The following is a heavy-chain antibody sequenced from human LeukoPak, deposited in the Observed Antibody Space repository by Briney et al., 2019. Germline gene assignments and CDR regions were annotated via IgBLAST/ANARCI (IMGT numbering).Heavy chain of an antibody. V-gene: IGHV3-9*01. CDR1: GFTFDDYA. D-gene: IGHD3-22*01. CDR3: AKDSSSGYYRHLDY. CDR2: IIWNSGSI. Sequence: GRSLRLSCAASGFTFDDYAMHWVRQAPGKGLEWVSGIIWNSGSIGYADSVKGRFTFSRDNAKNSLYLQMNSLRVEDTAFYYCAKDSSSGYYRHLDYWGQGIQVTVSS. J-gene: IGHJ4*02.